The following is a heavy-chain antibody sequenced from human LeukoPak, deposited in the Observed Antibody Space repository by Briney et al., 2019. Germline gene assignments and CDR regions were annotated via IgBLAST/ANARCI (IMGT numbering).Heavy chain of an antibody. V-gene: IGHV3-23*01. CDR3: ARVDGKAVADP. Sequence: GGSLRLSCAASGFTFGSYAMSWVRQAPGKGLEWVSFITGGEGSTCYADSVKGRFTISRDNIQNILYLQLNSLRAEDTGVYYCARVDGKAVADPWGQGALVTVSS. CDR1: GFTFGSYA. CDR2: ITGGEGST. D-gene: IGHD6-19*01. J-gene: IGHJ5*02.